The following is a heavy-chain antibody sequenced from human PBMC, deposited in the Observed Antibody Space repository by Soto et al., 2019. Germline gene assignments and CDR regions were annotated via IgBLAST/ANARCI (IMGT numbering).Heavy chain of an antibody. D-gene: IGHD4-17*01. CDR1: GGTFSSYA. J-gene: IGHJ4*02. CDR2: IIPIFGTA. V-gene: IGHV1-69*13. CDR3: GLGGGGVDHDYGDPSSRYYFDY. Sequence: ASVKVSCKASGGTFSSYAISWVRQAPGQGLEWMGGIIPIFGTANYAQKFQGRVTITADESTSTAYIELSSLRSEDTAVYYCGLGGGGVDHDYGDPSSRYYFDYWGQGTLVTVSS.